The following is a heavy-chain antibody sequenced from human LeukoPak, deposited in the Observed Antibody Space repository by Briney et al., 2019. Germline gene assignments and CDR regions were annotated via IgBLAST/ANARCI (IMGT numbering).Heavy chain of an antibody. J-gene: IGHJ4*02. CDR3: VRDPILGLPHYFDS. CDR1: GFIFTNFP. D-gene: IGHD3/OR15-3a*01. CDR2: MSTSGNTK. V-gene: IGHV3-30-3*01. Sequence: QAGGSLRLSCAASGFIFTNFPLHWVRQTPNKRLECVAVMSTSGNTKYYADSVRGRFTVSRDNSKDTIYLQMSSLRVEDTAVYYCVRDPILGLPHYFDSWGQGTLVTVSS.